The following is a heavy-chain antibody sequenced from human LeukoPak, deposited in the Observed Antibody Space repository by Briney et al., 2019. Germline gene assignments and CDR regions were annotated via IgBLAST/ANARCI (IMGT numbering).Heavy chain of an antibody. V-gene: IGHV1-69*06. CDR2: IIPIFGTA. Sequence: SVKVSCKASGGTFISYAISWVRQAPGQGLEWMGGIIPIFGTANYAQKFQGRVTITADKSTSTAYMELSSLRSEDTAVYYCARVVDTAMVRYFDYWGQGTLVTVSS. J-gene: IGHJ4*02. CDR3: ARVVDTAMVRYFDY. CDR1: GGTFISYA. D-gene: IGHD5-18*01.